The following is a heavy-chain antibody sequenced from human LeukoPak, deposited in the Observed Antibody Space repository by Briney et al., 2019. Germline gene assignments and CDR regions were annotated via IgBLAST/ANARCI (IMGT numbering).Heavy chain of an antibody. D-gene: IGHD2-15*01. CDR1: GGSISSGGYY. V-gene: IGHV4-31*03. CDR3: ARRVSGGSFDF. CDR2: IYYRGSS. Sequence: PSQTLSLTCTASGGSISSGGYYWSWIRHSPGKGLEWIGYIYYRGSSYYNPSLKSRVTISEDTSKNQFSLNLSSVTAADTAVYYCARRVSGGSFDFWGQGTLVTVSS. J-gene: IGHJ4*02.